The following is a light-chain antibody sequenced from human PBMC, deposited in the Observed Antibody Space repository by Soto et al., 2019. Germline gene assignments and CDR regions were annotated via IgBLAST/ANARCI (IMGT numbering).Light chain of an antibody. Sequence: ILMTPTPLSLPVTPGEPASISCRSSQSFLDSDDGNTYLAWYLQKPGQSPHLLIYEVSTRLSGVPERFSGSGSGTEFTLEISRVETDDVGIYYCMQSTQLPPTFGQGTRLEI. CDR3: MQSTQLPPT. CDR1: QSFLDSDDGNTY. V-gene: IGKV2D-29*02. CDR2: EVS. J-gene: IGKJ5*01.